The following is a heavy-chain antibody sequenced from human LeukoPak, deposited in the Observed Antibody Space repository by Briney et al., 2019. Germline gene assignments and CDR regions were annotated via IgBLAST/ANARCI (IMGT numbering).Heavy chain of an antibody. V-gene: IGHV1-18*01. CDR1: GYTQTSHG. CDR2: ISAYNGDT. J-gene: IGHJ4*02. CDR3: ARADAIAAASAFDY. Sequence: ASVKVSCKASGYTQTSHGFGWVRQAPGQGLEWLGWISAYNGDTNYAQNLQGRIIMTTDTSTSTAYMELRSLRSDDTAVYYCARADAIAAASAFDYWGQGTLVTVSS. D-gene: IGHD6-13*01.